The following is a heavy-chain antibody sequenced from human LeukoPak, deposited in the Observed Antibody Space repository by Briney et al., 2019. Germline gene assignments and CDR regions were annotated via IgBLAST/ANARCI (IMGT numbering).Heavy chain of an antibody. CDR2: ISSSGDST. Sequence: VGSVRLSCAASGFTFSNSDMTCVRNAPGKGLRSVSAISSSGDSTYYADSVKGRFTISRDNSKNTLYLQMNSLRAEDTAIYYCAKVTSGPWGQGTLVTVSS. J-gene: IGHJ5*02. D-gene: IGHD3-3*01. V-gene: IGHV3-23*01. CDR1: GFTFSNSD. CDR3: AKVTSGP.